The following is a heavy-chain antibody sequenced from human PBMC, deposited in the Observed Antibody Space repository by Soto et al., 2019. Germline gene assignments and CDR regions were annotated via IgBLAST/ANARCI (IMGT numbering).Heavy chain of an antibody. CDR3: ARFIAGGYFFYCMDV. CDR1: GFTFSSYA. J-gene: IGHJ6*02. D-gene: IGHD1-1*01. CDR2: ISYDGSNK. Sequence: GGSLRLSCAASGFTFSSYAMHWVRQAPGKGLEWVAVISYDGSNKYYADSVKGRFTISRDNSKNTLYLQMNSLRAEDTAVYYCARFIAGGYFFYCMDVWGQVTSFTISS. V-gene: IGHV3-30-3*01.